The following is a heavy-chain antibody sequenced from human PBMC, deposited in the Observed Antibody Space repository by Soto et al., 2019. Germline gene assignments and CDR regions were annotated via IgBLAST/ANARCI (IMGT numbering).Heavy chain of an antibody. CDR3: ARASDTAFDY. CDR2: IYYSGST. V-gene: IGHV4-31*03. J-gene: IGHJ4*02. Sequence: SETLSVTCTVSGGSISSGGYYWSWIRQHPGKGLEWIGYIYYSGSTYYNPSLKSRVTISVDTSKNQFSLKLSSVTAADTAVYYCARASDTAFDYWGPGTLVTVSS. D-gene: IGHD5-18*01. CDR1: GGSISSGGYY.